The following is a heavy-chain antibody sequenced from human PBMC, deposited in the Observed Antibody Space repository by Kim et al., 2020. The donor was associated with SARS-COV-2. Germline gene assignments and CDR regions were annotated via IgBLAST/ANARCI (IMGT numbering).Heavy chain of an antibody. CDR3: ARAFMYDRSGYHTYFDV. V-gene: IGHV4-39*02. CDR1: GGSINDRSSY. J-gene: IGHJ4*02. Sequence: SETLSLTCSVSGGSINDRSSYWVWVRQSPGKHLDWIGSIFHSGSTFYNPSLESRVSLSVDTSKNHFSLRLTSVTAADTAMYYCARAFMYDRSGYHTYFDVWGQGSLVTVSP. D-gene: IGHD6-19*01. CDR2: IFHSGST.